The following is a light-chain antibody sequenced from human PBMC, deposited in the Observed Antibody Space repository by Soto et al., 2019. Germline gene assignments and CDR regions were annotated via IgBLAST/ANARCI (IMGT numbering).Light chain of an antibody. V-gene: IGKV1-5*03. CDR1: QSISRW. Sequence: DIQMTQSPSTLSASVGDRVTIACRASQSISRWLAWYQQKPGKAPKLLIYMASSLESGVPSRFSGSGSGTVFTLTISRLLPHDFASSYCQQYYWHSTFGQGTKVEIK. CDR2: MAS. CDR3: QQYYWHST. J-gene: IGKJ1*01.